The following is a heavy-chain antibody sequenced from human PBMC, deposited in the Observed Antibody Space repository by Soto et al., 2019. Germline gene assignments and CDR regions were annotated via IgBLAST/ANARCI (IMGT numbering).Heavy chain of an antibody. J-gene: IGHJ4*02. CDR1: GFTFSDYT. Sequence: EVQLVESGGGLVQPGGSLRLSCAASGFTFSDYTMNWVRQAPGKGLEWVSYISTSSSTIYYADSVKGRFTISRDNAKTSLYLQMNSLRDEDTAVYYCANLVVVATSGGYWGQGTLVPVSS. D-gene: IGHD2-15*01. V-gene: IGHV3-48*02. CDR2: ISTSSSTI. CDR3: ANLVVVATSGGY.